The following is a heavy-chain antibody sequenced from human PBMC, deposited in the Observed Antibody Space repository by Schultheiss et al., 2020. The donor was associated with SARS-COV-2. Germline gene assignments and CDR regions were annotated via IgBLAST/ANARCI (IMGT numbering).Heavy chain of an antibody. D-gene: IGHD6-13*01. J-gene: IGHJ5*02. CDR2: IYYSGST. CDR3: ARVQAYSSSWYGGWFDP. Sequence: SETLSLTCTVSGGSISSGGYYWSWIRQPPGKGLEWIGYIYYSGSTNYNPSLKSRVTISVDTSKNQFSLKLSSVTAADTAVYYCARVQAYSSSWYGGWFDPWGQGTLVTVSS. CDR1: GGSISSGGYY. V-gene: IGHV4-61*08.